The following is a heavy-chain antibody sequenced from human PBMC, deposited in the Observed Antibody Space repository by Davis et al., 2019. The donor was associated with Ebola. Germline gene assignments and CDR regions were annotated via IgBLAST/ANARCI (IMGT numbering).Heavy chain of an antibody. CDR3: AKDLTFWRGCMDV. J-gene: IGHJ6*02. CDR1: GFTFSSYA. D-gene: IGHD3-3*01. V-gene: IGHV3-64*01. Sequence: PGGSLRLSCAASGFTFSSYAMHWVRQAPGKGLEYVSAISSNGGSTYYANSVKGRFTISRDNSKNTLYLQMNSLRAEDTAVYYCAKDLTFWRGCMDVWGQGTTVTVSS. CDR2: ISSNGGST.